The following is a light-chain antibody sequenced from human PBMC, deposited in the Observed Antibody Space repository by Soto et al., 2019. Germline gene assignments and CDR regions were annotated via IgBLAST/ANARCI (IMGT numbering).Light chain of an antibody. V-gene: IGLV1-40*01. CDR3: QSYDSSMSASWV. CDR2: GNN. CDR1: SSNIGAGYD. J-gene: IGLJ3*02. Sequence: QLVLTQPPSVSGAPGQRVTISCTGSSSNIGAGYDVHWYQKLPGTAPKLLIYGNNNRPSGVPDRFSGSKSDTSASLAITGLQPGDEGDYYCQSYDSSMSASWVFGGGTKVTVL.